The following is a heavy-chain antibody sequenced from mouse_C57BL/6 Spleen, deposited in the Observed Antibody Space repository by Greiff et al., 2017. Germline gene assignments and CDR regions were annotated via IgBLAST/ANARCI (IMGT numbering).Heavy chain of an antibody. CDR3: ARDEGTWFAY. CDR1: VYAFSSSW. Sequence: VQLQQSGPELVKPGASVKISCKASVYAFSSSWMHWVKQRPGRGLEWIGRIDPNSGGTKYNEKFQSKATLTVDKPSSTAYMQLSSLTAEDSAVYDWARDEGTWFAYWGQGTLVTVSA. J-gene: IGHJ3*01. CDR2: IDPNSGGT. V-gene: IGHV1-72*01.